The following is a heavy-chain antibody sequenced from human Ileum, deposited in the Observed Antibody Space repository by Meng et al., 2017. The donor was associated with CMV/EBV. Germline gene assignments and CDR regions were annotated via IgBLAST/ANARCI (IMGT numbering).Heavy chain of an antibody. CDR3: ARDYYNSSGYYPFEY. J-gene: IGHJ4*02. D-gene: IGHD3-22*01. Sequence: DVRLVESWGGVVQPVGSLRLSLASSGFSVSGHYMSWVRQAPGMGLEWVSVIYNSGRTYYADSVKGRFTISRDNSKNMLYLQMTNVRVEDTAVYYCARDYYNSSGYYPFEYWGQGTLVTVSS. V-gene: IGHV3-66*01. CDR1: GFSVSGHY. CDR2: IYNSGRT.